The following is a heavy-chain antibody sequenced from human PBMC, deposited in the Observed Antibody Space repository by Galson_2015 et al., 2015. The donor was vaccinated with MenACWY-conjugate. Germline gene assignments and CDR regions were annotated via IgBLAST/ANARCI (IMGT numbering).Heavy chain of an antibody. CDR1: GGSISSYY. Sequence: ETLSLTCTVSGGSISSYYWSWIRQPPGKGLEWIGYIYYSGSTNYNPSLKSRVTISVDTSKNQFSLKLSSVTAADTAVYYCARSLGTVTPTLLGYWGQGTLVAVSS. V-gene: IGHV4-59*01. D-gene: IGHD4-11*01. J-gene: IGHJ4*02. CDR3: ARSLGTVTPTLLGY. CDR2: IYYSGST.